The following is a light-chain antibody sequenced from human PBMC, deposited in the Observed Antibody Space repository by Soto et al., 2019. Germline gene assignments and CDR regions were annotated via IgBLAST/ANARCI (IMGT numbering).Light chain of an antibody. V-gene: IGKV4-1*01. CDR3: QQYYSTPLT. Sequence: DIVMTQSPDSLAVSLGERATINCKSSQSVLYSSNNKNYLAWYQQKPGQPPKLPISWASTRESGVPDRFSGSGSGTEFTLTISSLQAEDVAVYYCQQYYSTPLTFGGGTKVEIK. J-gene: IGKJ4*01. CDR2: WAS. CDR1: QSVLYSSNNKNY.